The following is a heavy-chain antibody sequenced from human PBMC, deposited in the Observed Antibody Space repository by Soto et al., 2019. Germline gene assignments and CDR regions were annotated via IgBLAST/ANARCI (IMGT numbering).Heavy chain of an antibody. CDR2: IFYSGNI. Sequence: QLQLQESGPGLVKPSETLSLSCIVSGGSIMGSPYSWAWLRQPPGKGLEWIGSIFYSGNIYFKESLQVRVSIFVDTSKEQLYLKVGTVTAADTAVYFCAIHAAASRADVVAFQIWGQGTPVTVSP. J-gene: IGHJ3*02. CDR3: AIHAAASRADVVAFQI. V-gene: IGHV4-39*01. D-gene: IGHD5-18*01. CDR1: GGSIMGSPYS.